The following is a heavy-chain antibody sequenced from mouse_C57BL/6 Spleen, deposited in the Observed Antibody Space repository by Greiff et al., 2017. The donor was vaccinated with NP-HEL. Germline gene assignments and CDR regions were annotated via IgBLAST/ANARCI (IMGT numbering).Heavy chain of an antibody. CDR2: INPNNGGT. V-gene: IGHV1-18*01. Sequence: VQLQQSGPELVKPGASVKIPCKASGYTFTDYNMDWVKQSHGKSLEWIGDINPNNGGTIYNQKFKGKATLTVDKSSSTAYMELRSLTSEDTAVYYCARRYYGSSLHWYFDVWGTGTTVTVSS. CDR3: ARRYYGSSLHWYFDV. J-gene: IGHJ1*03. D-gene: IGHD1-1*01. CDR1: GYTFTDYN.